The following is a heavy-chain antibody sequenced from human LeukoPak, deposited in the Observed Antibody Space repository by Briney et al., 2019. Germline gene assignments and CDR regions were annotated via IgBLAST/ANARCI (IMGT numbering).Heavy chain of an antibody. CDR3: ARGGGSSSIASSLDRGVFDY. D-gene: IGHD6-6*01. CDR1: SGSISSGGYY. Sequence: SQTLSLTCTVSSGSISSGGYYWSWIRQHPGKGLEWIGYIYYSGSTYYNPSLKSRVTISVDTSKNQFSLKLSSVTAADTAVYYCARGGGSSSIASSLDRGVFDYWGQGTLVTVSS. CDR2: IYYSGST. V-gene: IGHV4-31*03. J-gene: IGHJ4*02.